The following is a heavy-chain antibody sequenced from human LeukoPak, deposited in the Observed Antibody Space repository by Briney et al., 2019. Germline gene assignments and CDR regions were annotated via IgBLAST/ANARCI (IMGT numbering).Heavy chain of an antibody. V-gene: IGHV3-74*01. CDR3: TREAFTSFGY. CDR1: GFTFSSYW. J-gene: IGHJ4*02. CDR2: INSDGSSA. Sequence: PGGSLRLSXAASGFTFSSYWMHWVRQVPGKGLVWVSRINSDGSSATYADSVKGRFTISRDNAKNTLYLQMNSLRAEDTAVYYCTREAFTSFGYWGQGTLVTVSS.